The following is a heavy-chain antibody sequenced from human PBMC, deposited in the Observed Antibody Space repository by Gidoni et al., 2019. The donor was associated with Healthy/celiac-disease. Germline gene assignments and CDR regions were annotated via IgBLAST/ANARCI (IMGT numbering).Heavy chain of an antibody. D-gene: IGHD2-15*01. V-gene: IGHV4-30-2*01. Sequence: QLQLQESGSGLVKPSQTLSLTCAVSGGSISSGGYSWSGIRQPPGRGLVWIGYIDQSGGTYNNATLKNRVTIAVDRSKNQCSLKLSSGTAADTAVYYCARSGGGSCLDHWGQGTLITVSS. J-gene: IGHJ4*01. CDR2: IDQSGGT. CDR3: ARSGGGSCLDH. CDR1: GGSISSGGYS.